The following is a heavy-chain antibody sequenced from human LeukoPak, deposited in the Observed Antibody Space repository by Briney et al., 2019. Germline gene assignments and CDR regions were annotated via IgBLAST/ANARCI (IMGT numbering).Heavy chain of an antibody. J-gene: IGHJ5*02. CDR1: GYTFTGYY. CDR3: ARHGSGSYPNSYNWFDP. CDR2: INPNSGGT. D-gene: IGHD3-10*01. V-gene: IGHV1-2*04. Sequence: ASVKVSCKASGYTFTGYYMNWVRQAPGQGLEWMGWINPNSGGTNYAQKFQGWVTMTRDTSISTAYMELSRLRSDDTAVYYCARHGSGSYPNSYNWFDPWGQGTLVTVSS.